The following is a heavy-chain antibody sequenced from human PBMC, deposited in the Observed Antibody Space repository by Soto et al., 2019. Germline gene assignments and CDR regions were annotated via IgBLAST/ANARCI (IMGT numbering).Heavy chain of an antibody. CDR1: GYTFTSYD. CDR3: ARERNMYGMDV. Sequence: QVQLVQSGAEVKKPGASVKVSCKASGYTFTSYDINWVRQATGQGLEWMGWMNPNSGNTVYAQKFQDRVTMTRNTSISTAYMELSRLRSEDTAVYNCARERNMYGMDVWGQGTTVTVSS. D-gene: IGHD1-1*01. V-gene: IGHV1-8*01. J-gene: IGHJ6*02. CDR2: MNPNSGNT.